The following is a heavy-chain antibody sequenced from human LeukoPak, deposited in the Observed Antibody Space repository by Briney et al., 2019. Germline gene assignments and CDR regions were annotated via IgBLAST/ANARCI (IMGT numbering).Heavy chain of an antibody. J-gene: IGHJ4*02. CDR1: GFTFSYHN. V-gene: IGHV3-23*01. D-gene: IGHD5-24*01. CDR3: AKSGYNRFDY. Sequence: PGGSLRLSCAASGFTFSYHNMHWVRQAPGKGLEWVSSISGSGSGGSTYYADSVKGRFTISRDNSKNTLYLQMNSLRAEDTAVYYCAKSGYNRFDYWGQGTLVTVSS. CDR2: ISGSGSGGST.